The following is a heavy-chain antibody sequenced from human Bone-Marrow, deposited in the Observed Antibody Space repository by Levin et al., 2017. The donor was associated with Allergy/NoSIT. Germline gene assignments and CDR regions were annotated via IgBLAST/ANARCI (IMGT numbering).Heavy chain of an antibody. CDR3: AKDRLHATVIYYFDY. CDR1: GFTFSSYG. D-gene: IGHD2-15*01. CDR2: ISYDGSNK. V-gene: IGHV3-30*18. Sequence: GGSLRLSCAASGFTFSSYGMHWVRQAPGKGLEWVAVISYDGSNKYYADSVKGRFTISRDNSKNTLYLQMNSLRAEDTAVYYCAKDRLHATVIYYFDYWGQGTLVTVSS. J-gene: IGHJ4*02.